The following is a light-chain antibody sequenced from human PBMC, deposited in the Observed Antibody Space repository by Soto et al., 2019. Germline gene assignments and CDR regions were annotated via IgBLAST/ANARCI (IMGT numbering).Light chain of an antibody. Sequence: EIVLPQSPGTLSLSPGASAPLSGRASQTFSNSFLSWFQQIPGQAPRLLIYDASSRATGIPDRFSGGGSGTDFTLTISRLEPEDFAVYYCQQFSSYPLTVGGGTKVDIK. V-gene: IGKV3-20*01. CDR2: DAS. CDR1: QTFSNSF. CDR3: QQFSSYPLT. J-gene: IGKJ4*01.